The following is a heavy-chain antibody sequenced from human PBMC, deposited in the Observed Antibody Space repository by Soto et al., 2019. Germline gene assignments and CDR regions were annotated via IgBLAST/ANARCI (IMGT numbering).Heavy chain of an antibody. J-gene: IGHJ3*02. CDR1: GYTFTSYD. CDR3: ARAGYYDFWSGYYTFDI. CDR2: MNPNSGNT. Sequence: ASVKVSCKASGYTFTSYDINWVRQATGQGLEWMGWMNPNSGNTGHAQKFQGRVTMTRNTSISTAYMELSSLRSEDTAVYYCARAGYYDFWSGYYTFDIWGQGTMVTVSS. D-gene: IGHD3-3*01. V-gene: IGHV1-8*01.